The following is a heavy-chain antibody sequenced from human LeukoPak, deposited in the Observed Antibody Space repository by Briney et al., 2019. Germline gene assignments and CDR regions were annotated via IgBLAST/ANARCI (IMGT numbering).Heavy chain of an antibody. CDR2: INHSGST. V-gene: IGHV4-39*07. Sequence: SETLSLTCTVSGGSISSGDYYWSWIRQPPGKGLEWIGEINHSGSTNYNPSLKSRVTISVDTSKNQFSLKLSSVTAADTAVYYCARRRGYSSGWYRGYYFDYWGQGTLVTVSS. CDR1: GGSISSGDYY. J-gene: IGHJ4*02. CDR3: ARRRGYSSGWYRGYYFDY. D-gene: IGHD6-19*01.